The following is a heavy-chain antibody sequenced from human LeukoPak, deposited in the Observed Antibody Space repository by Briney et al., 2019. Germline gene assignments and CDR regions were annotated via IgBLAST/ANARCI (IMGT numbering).Heavy chain of an antibody. Sequence: ASVKVSCKASGYTFTSYGISWVGQAPGQGVEGMGWISVYNGNTKYAQKLQCRVTMTTDTSTSTAYMELRSLRSDDTAVYSCARDTAHSDYDDSPSDYWGQGTLVTVSS. J-gene: IGHJ4*02. D-gene: IGHD3-22*01. CDR1: GYTFTSYG. CDR2: ISVYNGNT. V-gene: IGHV1-18*01. CDR3: ARDTAHSDYDDSPSDY.